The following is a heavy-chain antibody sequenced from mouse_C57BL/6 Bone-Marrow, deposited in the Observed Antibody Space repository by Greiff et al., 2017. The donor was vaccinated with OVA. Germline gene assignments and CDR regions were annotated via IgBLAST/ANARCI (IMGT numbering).Heavy chain of an antibody. D-gene: IGHD1-1*01. V-gene: IGHV10-3*01. CDR1: GFTFNTYA. J-gene: IGHJ1*03. Sequence: EVQLVESGGGLVQPKGSLKLSCAASGFTFNTYAMHWVRQAPGKGLEWVARIRSKSSNYATYYADSVQDRFTISKADSQSMIYLQMNNLKTEDTAMYYCVRGGGYYYGSSSWYFDVWGTGTTVTVSS. CDR3: VRGGGYYYGSSSWYFDV. CDR2: IRSKSSNYAT.